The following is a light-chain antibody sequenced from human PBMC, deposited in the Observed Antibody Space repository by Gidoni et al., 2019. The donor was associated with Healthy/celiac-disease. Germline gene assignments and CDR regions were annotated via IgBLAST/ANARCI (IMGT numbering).Light chain of an antibody. CDR2: GAS. Sequence: DIVMTQSPATLSVSPGERATLSCRASQSVNSNLDWYQQKPGQAPRLLIYGASTRATGIPARFSCSGSGTEFTLTISSLQSEDFAVYYCQQYNNWPPWTFGQGTKVEIK. CDR1: QSVNSN. J-gene: IGKJ1*01. CDR3: QQYNNWPPWT. V-gene: IGKV3-15*01.